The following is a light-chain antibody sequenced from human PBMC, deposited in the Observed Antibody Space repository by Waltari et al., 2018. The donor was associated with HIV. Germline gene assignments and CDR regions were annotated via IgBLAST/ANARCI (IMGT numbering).Light chain of an antibody. CDR1: SSDVGGYTY. J-gene: IGLJ1*01. V-gene: IGLV2-14*03. CDR2: AVS. CDR3: SSYTSSRSYV. Sequence: QSALTQPASVSGSPGQSIPISCPGTSSDVGGYTYVSWYQQHPGKAPKLMIYAVSNRPSGVSNRFSGSKSGNTASLTISGLQAEDEADYYCSSYTSSRSYVFGTGTRVTV.